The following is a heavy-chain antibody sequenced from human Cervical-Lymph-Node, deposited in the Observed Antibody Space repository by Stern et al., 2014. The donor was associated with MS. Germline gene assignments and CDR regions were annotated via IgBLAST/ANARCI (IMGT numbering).Heavy chain of an antibody. J-gene: IGHJ6*02. CDR3: ARDLPSAGYGMDV. CDR1: GDIFSTYS. V-gene: IGHV1-69*09. Sequence: QVQLVQSGAEVKKPGSSGKVSCKDSGDIFSTYSITWVRQAPGQGLEWMGRIIPMFGIANYAQKFQGRLTITADTSTSTAYMELSSLRSEDTAVFYCARDLPSAGYGMDVWGQGTTVTVSS. D-gene: IGHD3-10*01. CDR2: IIPMFGIA.